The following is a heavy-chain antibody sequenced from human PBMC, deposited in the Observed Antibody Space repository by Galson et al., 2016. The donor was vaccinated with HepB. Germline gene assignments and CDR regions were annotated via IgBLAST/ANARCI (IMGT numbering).Heavy chain of an antibody. J-gene: IGHJ5*02. Sequence: SETLSLTCTVSGASVSSGSYFWSWIRQPPGKGLEWIGYVSYTGTTSYKSSLKSRATISVDKSKNQFSLKLTSVTAADTAVYYCARGIIYWFDPWGQGTLVTVSS. CDR1: GASVSSGSYF. D-gene: IGHD3-3*02. V-gene: IGHV4-61*01. CDR3: ARGIIYWFDP. CDR2: VSYTGTT.